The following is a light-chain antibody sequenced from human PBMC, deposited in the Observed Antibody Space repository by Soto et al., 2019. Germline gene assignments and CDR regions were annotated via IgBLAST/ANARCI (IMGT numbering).Light chain of an antibody. CDR1: QTISSW. V-gene: IGKV1-12*01. Sequence: DIQMTQSPSSLSGSVGDRVTITCRASQTISSWLAWYQQKPGRAPKLLVYGASTLQSGVPSRFTGSGSGTDFTLTISSLEPEDFAVYYCQQRNNWPPGITFGQGTRLEIK. CDR2: GAS. CDR3: QQRNNWPPGIT. J-gene: IGKJ5*01.